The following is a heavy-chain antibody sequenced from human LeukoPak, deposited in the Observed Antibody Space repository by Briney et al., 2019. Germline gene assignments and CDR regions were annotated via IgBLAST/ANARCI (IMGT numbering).Heavy chain of an antibody. CDR1: GDSVSSNGFA. V-gene: IGHV6-1*01. J-gene: IGHJ4*02. CDR2: TYYRSKWNN. CDR3: ARASLQSVYFDC. Sequence: SQTLSLTCAISGDSVSSNGFAWSWIRQSPSRGLEWLGRTYYRSKWNNDYAVSVKSRITINPDTSKNQFSLQLNSVTPDDTAVYYCARASLQSVYFDCWGQRTLVTVSA.